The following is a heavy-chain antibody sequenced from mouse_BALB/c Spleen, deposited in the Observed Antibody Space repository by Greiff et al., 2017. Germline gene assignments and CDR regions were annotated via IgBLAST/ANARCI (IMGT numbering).Heavy chain of an antibody. J-gene: IGHJ3*01. CDR1: GYTFSSYW. CDR3: APYGNLVGFAY. CDR2: ILPGSGST. Sequence: VKLQESGAELTKPGASVKISCKATGYTFSSYWIEWVKQRPGHGLEWIGEILPGSGSTNYNEKFKGKATFTADTSSNTAYMQLSSLTSEDSAVYYCAPYGNLVGFAYWGQGTLVTVSA. D-gene: IGHD2-1*01. V-gene: IGHV1-9*01.